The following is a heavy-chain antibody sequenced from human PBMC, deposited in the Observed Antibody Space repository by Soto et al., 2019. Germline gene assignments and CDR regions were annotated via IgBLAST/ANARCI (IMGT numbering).Heavy chain of an antibody. Sequence: PSETLSLTCAVYGGSFGGYYWSWIRQPPGKGLEWIGEINHSGSTNYNPSLKSRVTISVDTSKNQFSLKLSSVTAADTAVYYGARGHPFTYYYHSSGYMRDYFDYSGQGTLVTVS. D-gene: IGHD3-22*01. CDR2: INHSGST. CDR1: GGSFGGYY. V-gene: IGHV4-34*01. J-gene: IGHJ4*02. CDR3: ARGHPFTYYYHSSGYMRDYFDY.